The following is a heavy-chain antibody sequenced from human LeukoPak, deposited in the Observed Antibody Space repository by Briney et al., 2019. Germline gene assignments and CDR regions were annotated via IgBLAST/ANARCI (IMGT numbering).Heavy chain of an antibody. J-gene: IGHJ4*02. V-gene: IGHV1-46*01. CDR3: ARGKGLRGGNFDY. D-gene: IGHD3-16*01. Sequence: ASVKVSCKASGYTFTTYSMHWVRQAPGQGLEWMGVINPTGGSTTYAQRFQGRVTMTRDTSTSTVYMELSSLSSEDTAVYYCARGKGLRGGNFDYWGQGTLVTVSS. CDR2: INPTGGST. CDR1: GYTFTTYS.